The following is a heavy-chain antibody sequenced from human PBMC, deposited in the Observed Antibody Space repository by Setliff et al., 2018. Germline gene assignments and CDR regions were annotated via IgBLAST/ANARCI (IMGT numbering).Heavy chain of an antibody. D-gene: IGHD3-16*01. V-gene: IGHV1-2*04. J-gene: IGHJ3*01. CDR1: GYAFTDNY. CDR2: INPKTGGT. Sequence: GASVKVSCKTSGYAFTDNYIHWVRQAPGQGLEWMGWINPKTGGTNLAQKFQDWVSMTRDTSITTAYMELSRLTSDDMAVYFCARSDHLVVDGFDVWGQGTMVTVSS. CDR3: ARSDHLVVDGFDV.